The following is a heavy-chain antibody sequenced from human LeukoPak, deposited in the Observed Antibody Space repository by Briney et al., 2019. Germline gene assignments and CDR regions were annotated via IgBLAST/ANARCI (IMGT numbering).Heavy chain of an antibody. V-gene: IGHV4-34*01. CDR2: INHSGST. J-gene: IGHJ5*02. Sequence: SETLSLTCAVYGGSFSGYYWSWIRQPPGKGLEWIGEINHSGSTNYNPSLKSRVTISVDTSKNQFSLKLSSMTAADTAVYYCARRTWLLLGWFDPWGQGTLVTVSS. CDR1: GGSFSGYY. D-gene: IGHD3-22*01. CDR3: ARRTWLLLGWFDP.